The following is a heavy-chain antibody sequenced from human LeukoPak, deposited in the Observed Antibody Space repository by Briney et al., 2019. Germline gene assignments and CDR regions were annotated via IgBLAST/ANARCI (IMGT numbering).Heavy chain of an antibody. CDR1: GFTFSDYS. J-gene: IGHJ4*02. D-gene: IGHD3-10*01. CDR2: ITGSSSYT. V-gene: IGHV3-11*06. CDR3: ARGHYYGSGPYVF. Sequence: GGSLRLSCAASGFTFSDYSMTWIRQAPGKGLEWVSYITGSSSYTNYADSVKGRFTISRDNAENSLYLQMNSLRAEDTAVYYCARGHYYGSGPYVFWGQGTLVTVSS.